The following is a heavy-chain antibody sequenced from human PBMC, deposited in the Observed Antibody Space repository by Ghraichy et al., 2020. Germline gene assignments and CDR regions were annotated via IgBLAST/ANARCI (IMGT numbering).Heavy chain of an antibody. J-gene: IGHJ6*02. Sequence: SETLSLTCTVSGGSISSYYWSWIRQPPGKGLEWIGYIYYSGSTNYNPSLKSRVTISVDTSKNQFSLKLSSVTAADTAVYYCASGVVELELRNYYYGMDVWGQGTTVTVSS. CDR1: GGSISSYY. CDR2: IYYSGST. CDR3: ASGVVELELRNYYYGMDV. V-gene: IGHV4-59*01. D-gene: IGHD1-7*01.